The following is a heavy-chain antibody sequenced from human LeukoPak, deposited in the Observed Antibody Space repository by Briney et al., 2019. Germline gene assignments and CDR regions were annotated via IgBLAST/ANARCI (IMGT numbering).Heavy chain of an antibody. Sequence: GGSLRLSCAASGFTFDGYAMHWVRQGPGKGLEWVAGISWNSGNIGYADSVKGRFTISRDNAKNSLYLQMNSLRAEDTAVYYCAELGITMIGGVWGKGTTVTISS. J-gene: IGHJ6*04. D-gene: IGHD3-10*02. CDR1: GFTFDGYA. CDR2: ISWNSGNI. CDR3: AELGITMIGGV. V-gene: IGHV3-9*01.